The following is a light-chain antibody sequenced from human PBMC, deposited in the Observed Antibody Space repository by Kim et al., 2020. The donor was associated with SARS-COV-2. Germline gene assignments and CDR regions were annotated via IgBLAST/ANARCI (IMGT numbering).Light chain of an antibody. CDR1: QSVLYSSNNKNY. CDR3: QQYYSTPLT. V-gene: IGKV4-1*01. J-gene: IGKJ4*01. CDR2: WAS. Sequence: STINCKSSQSVLYSSNNKNYLAWYQQKPGQPPKLLIYWASTRESGVPDRFSGSGSGTDFTLTISSLQAEDVAVYYCQQYYSTPLTFGGGTKVDIK.